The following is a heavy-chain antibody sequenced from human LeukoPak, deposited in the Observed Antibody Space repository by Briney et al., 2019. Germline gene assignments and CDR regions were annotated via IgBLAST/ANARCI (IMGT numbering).Heavy chain of an antibody. CDR3: ARHVTYYDFWSGSDDAFDI. J-gene: IGHJ3*02. CDR1: GFTFSDYY. D-gene: IGHD3-3*01. CDR2: ISSSGSTI. V-gene: IGHV3-11*01. Sequence: PGGSLRLSCAASGFTFSDYYMSWIRQAPGKGLEWVSYISSSGSTIYYADSVKGRFTISRDNAKNSLYLQMNSLRAEDTAVYYCARHVTYYDFWSGSDDAFDIWGQGTMVTVSS.